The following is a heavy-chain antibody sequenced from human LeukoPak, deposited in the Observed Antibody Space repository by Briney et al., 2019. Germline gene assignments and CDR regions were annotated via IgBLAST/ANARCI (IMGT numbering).Heavy chain of an antibody. Sequence: GGSLRLSCAASGFTFSSYSMNWVRQAPGKGVVWVSSISSSSSYIYYADSVKGRFTISRVNAKNSLYLQMNSLRAEDTAVYYCARDWYYYGSGSYWIDYWGQGTLVTVSS. J-gene: IGHJ4*02. V-gene: IGHV3-21*01. CDR3: ARDWYYYGSGSYWIDY. CDR2: ISSSSSYI. CDR1: GFTFSSYS. D-gene: IGHD3-10*01.